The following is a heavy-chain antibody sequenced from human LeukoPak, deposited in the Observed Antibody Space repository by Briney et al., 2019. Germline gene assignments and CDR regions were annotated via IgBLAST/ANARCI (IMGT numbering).Heavy chain of an antibody. Sequence: SETLSLTCTVSGGSISSSSYYWGWIRQPPGKGLEWIGSIYYSGSTYYNPSLKSRVTISVDTSKNQFSLKLSSVTAADTAVYYCARGRLYYFDYWGQGTLVTVSS. CDR2: IYYSGST. CDR3: ARGRLYYFDY. CDR1: GGSISSSSYY. V-gene: IGHV4-39*01. J-gene: IGHJ4*02. D-gene: IGHD3-22*01.